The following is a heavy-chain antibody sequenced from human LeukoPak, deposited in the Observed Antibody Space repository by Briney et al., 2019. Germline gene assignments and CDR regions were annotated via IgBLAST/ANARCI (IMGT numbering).Heavy chain of an antibody. Sequence: PGGSLRLSCSASGFTFDEYAMHWVRQAPGKGLEWVSLISGDGVNTYYADSVKGRLTISRDNSKDSLYLQMNSLRTEDTALYYCAKDLGPTGAGWFDLWGQGMLVSVSS. D-gene: IGHD1-14*01. V-gene: IGHV3-43*02. CDR2: ISGDGVNT. CDR3: AKDLGPTGAGWFDL. J-gene: IGHJ5*02. CDR1: GFTFDEYA.